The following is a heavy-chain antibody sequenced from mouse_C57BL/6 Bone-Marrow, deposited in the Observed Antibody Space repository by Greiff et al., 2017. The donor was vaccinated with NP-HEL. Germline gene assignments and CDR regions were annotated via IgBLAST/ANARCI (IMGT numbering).Heavy chain of an antibody. CDR3: ARNLLRYWYFDV. D-gene: IGHD1-1*01. CDR2: IYPGDGDT. J-gene: IGHJ1*03. Sequence: QVQLQQSGPELVKPGASVKISCKASGYAFSSSWMNWVKQRPGTGLEWIGRIYPGDGDTNYNGKFKGKATMTADKSSSTAYLQLSSLTSEDSAVYFCARNLLRYWYFDVWGTVTTVTVSS. V-gene: IGHV1-82*01. CDR1: GYAFSSSW.